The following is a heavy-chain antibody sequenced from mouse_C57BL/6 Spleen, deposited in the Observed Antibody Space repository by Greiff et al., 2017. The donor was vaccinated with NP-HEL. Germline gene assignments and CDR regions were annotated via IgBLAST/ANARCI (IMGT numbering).Heavy chain of an antibody. Sequence: VQLQQSGAELVRPGASVKLSCTASGFNIKDDYMHWVKQRPEQGLEWIGWIDPENGDTEYASKFQGKATITADTSSNTAYLQLSSLTSEDTAVYYCTTPIDYYGSSHPAYWGQGTLVTVSA. V-gene: IGHV14-4*01. CDR1: GFNIKDDY. J-gene: IGHJ3*01. CDR2: IDPENGDT. D-gene: IGHD1-1*01. CDR3: TTPIDYYGSSHPAY.